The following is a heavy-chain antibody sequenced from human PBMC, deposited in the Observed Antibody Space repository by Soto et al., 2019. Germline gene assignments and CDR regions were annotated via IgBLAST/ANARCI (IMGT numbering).Heavy chain of an antibody. D-gene: IGHD6-25*01. CDR2: SRSKSNNYPA. J-gene: IGHJ6*02. V-gene: IGHV3-72*01. CDR1: AFSFSDHY. Sequence: EVQLAVSGGGLVPPGGSLRLSCAASAFSFSDHYVDWVRQAPGKGLEWVGRSRSKSNNYPALYAASAKGRFTISIDDSKSSLSLQMNSLRSEDTAVYYCGVSSGRPYHYAMDVWAQGTTVIVSS. CDR3: GVSSGRPYHYAMDV.